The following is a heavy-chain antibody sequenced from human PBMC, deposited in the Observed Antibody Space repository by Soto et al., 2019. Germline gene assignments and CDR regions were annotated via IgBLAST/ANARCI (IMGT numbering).Heavy chain of an antibody. Sequence: PSETLSLTCTVSGVSISSGDFYWSWIGQPPGKGLEWIGYIYHTGSSQYHPSLRGRVAFSMDTSKNQFSLELRSVTAAATASYSWAREVWDTRGDYYFDSWGGGIRVT. CDR1: GVSISSGDFY. CDR2: IYHTGSS. J-gene: IGHJ4*02. D-gene: IGHD3-10*01. V-gene: IGHV4-30-4*01. CDR3: AREVWDTRGDYYFDS.